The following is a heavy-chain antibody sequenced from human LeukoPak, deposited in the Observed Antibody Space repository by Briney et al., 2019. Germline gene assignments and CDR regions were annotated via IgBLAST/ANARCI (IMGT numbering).Heavy chain of an antibody. CDR1: GGTFSSYA. Sequence: SVKVSCKASGGTFSSYAISWVRQAPGQGLEWMGGIIPIFGTANYAQKFQGRVTITADESTSTAYMELSSLRSEDTAVYYWARDSDEDYGDFTFYFQHWGQGTLVTVSS. D-gene: IGHD4-17*01. V-gene: IGHV1-69*13. CDR3: ARDSDEDYGDFTFYFQH. J-gene: IGHJ1*01. CDR2: IIPIFGTA.